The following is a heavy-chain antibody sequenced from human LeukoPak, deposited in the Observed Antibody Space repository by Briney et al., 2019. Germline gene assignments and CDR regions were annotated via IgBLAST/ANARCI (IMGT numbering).Heavy chain of an antibody. J-gene: IGHJ5*02. D-gene: IGHD3-10*01. CDR2: IRGSSTYI. CDR3: ARDSGGFDP. Sequence: GGSLRLSCAAPGFTFSSYSMNWVRQAPGKGLEWVSFIRGSSTYISYADSVKGRFTISRDNANNSLYLQMNSLRAEDTAVYYCARDSGGFDPWGQGTLVTVSS. V-gene: IGHV3-21*01. CDR1: GFTFSSYS.